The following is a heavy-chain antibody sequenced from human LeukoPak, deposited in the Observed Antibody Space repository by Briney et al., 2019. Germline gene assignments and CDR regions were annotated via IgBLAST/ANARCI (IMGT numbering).Heavy chain of an antibody. Sequence: GGSLRLSCAASGFIISSYGMHWVRQAPGKGLEWVAVISYDGSNKYYADSVKGRFTISRDNSKNTLYLQMNSLRAEDTAVYYCARDHSGWYPPLDYWGQGTLVTVSS. CDR1: GFIISSYG. D-gene: IGHD6-19*01. J-gene: IGHJ4*02. CDR3: ARDHSGWYPPLDY. V-gene: IGHV3-30*03. CDR2: ISYDGSNK.